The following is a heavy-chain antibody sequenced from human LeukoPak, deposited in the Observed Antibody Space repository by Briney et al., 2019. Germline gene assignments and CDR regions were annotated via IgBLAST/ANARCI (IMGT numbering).Heavy chain of an antibody. J-gene: IGHJ4*02. V-gene: IGHV4-61*02. D-gene: IGHD4-17*01. CDR3: ARDRTGDYSNSFDY. CDR2: IYTSGST. CDR1: GGSISSGSYY. Sequence: PSETLSLTCTVSGGSISSGSYYWSWIRQPAGKGLEWIGRIYTSGSTNYNPSLKSRVTISVDTSKNQFSLKLSSVTAADTAVYYCARDRTGDYSNSFDYWGQGALVTVSS.